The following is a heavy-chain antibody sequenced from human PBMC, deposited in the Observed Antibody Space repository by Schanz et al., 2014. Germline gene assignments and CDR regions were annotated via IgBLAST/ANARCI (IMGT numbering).Heavy chain of an antibody. CDR3: AREQIMAAAGLVDY. CDR1: GFTFSDYA. CDR2: ISSGSSYA. V-gene: IGHV3-11*05. D-gene: IGHD6-13*01. Sequence: GQLAESGGGLVQPGRSLRLSCTASGFTFSDYAMSWIRQAPGKGLEWVSDISSGSSYANYADSVKGRFTISRDNAKNSLYLQMNSLRAEDTAVYYCAREQIMAAAGLVDYWGHGTLVTVSS. J-gene: IGHJ4*01.